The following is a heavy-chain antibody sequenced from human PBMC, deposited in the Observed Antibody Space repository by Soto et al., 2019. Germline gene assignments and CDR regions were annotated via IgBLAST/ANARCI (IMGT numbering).Heavy chain of an antibody. D-gene: IGHD3-22*01. V-gene: IGHV3-72*01. CDR2: TRDKAHSYST. CDR3: VRVNYYDWEQKHQMDV. Sequence: GGSLRLSWAASGFIFSDHYMVWVRHAPGKELEWVGRTRDKAHSYSTEYAASVKGRFNISRDDSKNSLFLQMNSLKTEDTAVYYCVRVNYYDWEQKHQMDVCSQGTTVTVSS. CDR1: GFIFSDHY. J-gene: IGHJ6*02.